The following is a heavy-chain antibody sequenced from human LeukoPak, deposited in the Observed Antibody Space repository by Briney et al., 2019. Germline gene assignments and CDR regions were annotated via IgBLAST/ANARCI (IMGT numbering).Heavy chain of an antibody. Sequence: PGRSLRLSCAASGFTFSSYGMHWVRQAPGKGLEWVAVISYDGSNKYYADSVKGRFTISRDNAKNSLYLQMNSLRAEDTAVYYCARVHSGCSSTSCYVDYWGQGTLVTVSS. J-gene: IGHJ4*02. D-gene: IGHD2-2*01. CDR2: ISYDGSNK. CDR1: GFTFSSYG. CDR3: ARVHSGCSSTSCYVDY. V-gene: IGHV3-30*03.